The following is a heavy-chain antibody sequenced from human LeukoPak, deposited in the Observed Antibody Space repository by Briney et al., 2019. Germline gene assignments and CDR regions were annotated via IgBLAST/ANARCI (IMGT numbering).Heavy chain of an antibody. D-gene: IGHD3-9*01. V-gene: IGHV3-15*01. CDR1: GFTFSNAW. Sequence: GGSLRLSCAASGFTFSNAWMSWVRQAPGKGREWVGRIKSKNDGRTTDYAAPVKGRFTISRDDSKNTLYLQMNSLKTEDTAVYYCTTARGYDILTGYLYYFDYWGQGTLVTVSS. CDR2: IKSKNDGRTT. J-gene: IGHJ4*02. CDR3: TTARGYDILTGYLYYFDY.